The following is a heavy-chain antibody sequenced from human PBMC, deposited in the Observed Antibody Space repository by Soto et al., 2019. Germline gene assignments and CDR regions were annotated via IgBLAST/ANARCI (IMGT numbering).Heavy chain of an antibody. CDR3: AKGGCSSTSCFFDY. CDR2: ISGSGGST. D-gene: IGHD2-2*01. J-gene: IGHJ4*02. CDR1: GFTVSSNY. V-gene: IGHV3-23*01. Sequence: GGSLRLSCAASGFTVSSNYMSWVRQAPGKGLEWVSAISGSGGSTYYADSVKGRFTISRDNSKNTLYLQMNSLRAEDTAVYYCAKGGCSSTSCFFDYWGQGTLVTVSS.